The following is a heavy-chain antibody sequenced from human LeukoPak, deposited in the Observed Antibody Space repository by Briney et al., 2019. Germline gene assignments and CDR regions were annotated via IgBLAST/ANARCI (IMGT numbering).Heavy chain of an antibody. J-gene: IGHJ4*02. CDR1: SGSISSADYY. V-gene: IGHV4-31*03. Sequence: PSETLSLTCTVSSGSISSADYYWNWVRQHPGNRLEWIGYIYDSETTFYNPSLKSRISISLDTSKNQFSLRLSSVTAADTAVYYCAGGPDRAKVGYWGQGALVTVSS. CDR3: AGGPDRAKVGY. CDR2: IYDSETT. D-gene: IGHD1-26*01.